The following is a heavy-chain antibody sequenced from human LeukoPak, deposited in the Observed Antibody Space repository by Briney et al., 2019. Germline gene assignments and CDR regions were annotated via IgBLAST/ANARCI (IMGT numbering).Heavy chain of an antibody. CDR1: GFTFSDYY. CDR2: ISSSGSTI. CDR3: ARVNTPTDAFDI. V-gene: IGHV3-11*01. Sequence: GGSLRLSCAASGFTFSDYYMSWIRQAPGKGLEWVSYISSSGSTIYYADSVKGRFTISGDNAKNSLYLQMNSLRAEDTAVYYCARVNTPTDAFDIWGQGTMVTVSS. J-gene: IGHJ3*02.